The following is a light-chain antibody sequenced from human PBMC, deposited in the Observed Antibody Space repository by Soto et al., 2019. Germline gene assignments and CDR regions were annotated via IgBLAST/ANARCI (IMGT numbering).Light chain of an antibody. CDR1: RSLVFSDGNTY. J-gene: IGKJ1*01. V-gene: IGKV2-30*01. CDR3: MHSIDWPWT. Sequence: VLTQSPLSVSVTVGQPASISCRSSRSLVFSDGNTYLHWFQQRPGQSPRRLIDNVSNRDSGVPDRFTGSGSGTDFTLEISRVGAEDVGMYYCMHSIDWPWTFGQGTKVDIK. CDR2: NVS.